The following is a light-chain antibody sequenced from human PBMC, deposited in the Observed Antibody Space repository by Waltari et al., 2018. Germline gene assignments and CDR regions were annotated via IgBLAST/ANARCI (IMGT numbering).Light chain of an antibody. J-gene: IGLJ2*01. Sequence: SYELTQPPSVSVSPGQTASITRSGDKLGDKYACWYQQKPGQSPVLVIYQDSKRPSGIPERFSGSNSGNTATLTISGTQAMDEADYYCQAWDSSTAEFGGGTKLTVL. CDR1: KLGDKY. CDR3: QAWDSSTAE. CDR2: QDS. V-gene: IGLV3-1*01.